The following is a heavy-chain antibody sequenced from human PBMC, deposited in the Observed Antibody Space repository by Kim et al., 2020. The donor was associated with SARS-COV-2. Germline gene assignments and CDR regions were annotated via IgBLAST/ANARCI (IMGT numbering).Heavy chain of an antibody. D-gene: IGHD3-22*01. CDR1: GYSFTSWW. V-gene: IGHV5-10-1*01. Sequence: GESLKISCKGSGYSFTSWWISWVRQMPGKGLEWMGRIDPSDSYTNYSPSFQGHVTISADKSISTAYLQWSSLEASDTAMYYCARSFRDSSAYYLNWFDPWGQGTLVTVSS. CDR3: ARSFRDSSAYYLNWFDP. J-gene: IGHJ5*02. CDR2: IDPSDSYT.